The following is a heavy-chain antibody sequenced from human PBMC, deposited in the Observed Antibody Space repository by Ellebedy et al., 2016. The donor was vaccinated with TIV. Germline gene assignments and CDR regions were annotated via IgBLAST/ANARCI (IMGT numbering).Heavy chain of an antibody. V-gene: IGHV3-48*04. D-gene: IGHD1-26*01. CDR3: ARDMAGSYYY. CDR2: ISSSDTTI. J-gene: IGHJ4*02. CDR1: GFIFSSYS. Sequence: GESLKISXAASGFIFSSYSMNWVRQAPGKGLEWVSYISSSDTTIYYADSVKGRFTISRDNAKNSLYLQMNSLRAEDTAVYYCARDMAGSYYYWGQGTLVTVSS.